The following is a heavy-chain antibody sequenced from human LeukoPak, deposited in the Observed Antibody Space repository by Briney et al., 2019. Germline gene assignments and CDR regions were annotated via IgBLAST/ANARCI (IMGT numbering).Heavy chain of an antibody. Sequence: PGGSLRLSCAASGFTFSSYSMNWVRHAPGKGLELVSSISSSSSYIYYADSVKGRFTISRDNAKNSLYLQMNSLRAEDTAVYYCARDGDPIDYDILTGYSAFDIWGQGTMVTVSS. V-gene: IGHV3-21*01. J-gene: IGHJ3*02. CDR3: ARDGDPIDYDILTGYSAFDI. CDR2: ISSSSSYI. CDR1: GFTFSSYS. D-gene: IGHD3-9*01.